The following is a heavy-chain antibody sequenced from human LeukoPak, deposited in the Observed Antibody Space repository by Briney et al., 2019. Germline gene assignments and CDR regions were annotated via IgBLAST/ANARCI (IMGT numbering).Heavy chain of an antibody. Sequence: PGGSLRLSCAASGFTFSDYSMNWVRQAPGEGLEWISYIGIDSGNTKYADSVKGRFTISGDKAKNSLYLQMNSLRVEDTAVYYCARDYKYAFDNWGQGTLVTVSS. V-gene: IGHV3-48*01. CDR2: IGIDSGNT. CDR1: GFTFSDYS. CDR3: ARDYKYAFDN. J-gene: IGHJ4*02. D-gene: IGHD5-24*01.